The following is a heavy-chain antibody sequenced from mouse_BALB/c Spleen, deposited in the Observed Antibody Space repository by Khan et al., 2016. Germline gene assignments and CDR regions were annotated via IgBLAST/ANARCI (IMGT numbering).Heavy chain of an antibody. CDR2: INSNGGST. V-gene: IGHV5-6-3*01. D-gene: IGHD1-2*01. Sequence: EVELVESGGGLVQPGGSLKLSCAASGFTFSSYGMSWVRQTPDKRLELVATINSNGGSTYYPDSVKGRFPISRDTAKNPLYLQMSSLKSEDTAMYYCARGGYGYHYFDYWGQGTTLTVSS. CDR1: GFTFSSYG. CDR3: ARGGYGYHYFDY. J-gene: IGHJ2*01.